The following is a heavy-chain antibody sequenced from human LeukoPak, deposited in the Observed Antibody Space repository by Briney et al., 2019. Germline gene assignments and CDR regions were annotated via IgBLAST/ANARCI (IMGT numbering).Heavy chain of an antibody. J-gene: IGHJ5*02. CDR3: AREMVGERGWFDP. Sequence: SETLSLTCTVSGGPISSYYWSWIRQPPGKGLEWIGYIYYSGSTNYNPSLKSRVTISVDTSKNQFSLKLSSVTAADTAVYYCAREMVGERGWFDPWGQGTLVTVSS. CDR1: GGPISSYY. V-gene: IGHV4-59*12. CDR2: IYYSGST. D-gene: IGHD2-15*01.